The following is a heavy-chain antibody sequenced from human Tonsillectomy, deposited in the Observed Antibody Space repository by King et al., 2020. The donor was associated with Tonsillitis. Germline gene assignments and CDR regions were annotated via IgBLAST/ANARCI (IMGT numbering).Heavy chain of an antibody. CDR3: ASATTVVTSGWFDP. V-gene: IGHV1-69*09. Sequence: QLVQSGAEVKKPGSSVKVSCKASGGTFSSYAISLVRQAPGQGLEWMGMIIPILVIANYAHKFQGRVTNTADKATSTAYMELSSLRSEDTAGYYCASATTVVTSGWFDPWGQGTLVTVSS. J-gene: IGHJ5*02. D-gene: IGHD4-23*01. CDR2: IIPILVIA. CDR1: GGTFSSYA.